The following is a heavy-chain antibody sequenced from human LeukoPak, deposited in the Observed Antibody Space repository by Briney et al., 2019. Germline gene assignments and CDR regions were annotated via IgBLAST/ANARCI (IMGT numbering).Heavy chain of an antibody. J-gene: IGHJ6*02. CDR2: IYYSGST. CDR1: GGSISSGVYY. CDR3: ARASVSPTYYYGMDV. Sequence: PSETLSLTCTVSGGSISSGVYYWSWIRQHPGKGLEWIGYIYYSGSTYYNPSLKSRVTISVDTSKNQFSLKLSSVTAADTAVYYCARASVSPTYYYGMDVWGQGTTVTVSS. V-gene: IGHV4-31*03.